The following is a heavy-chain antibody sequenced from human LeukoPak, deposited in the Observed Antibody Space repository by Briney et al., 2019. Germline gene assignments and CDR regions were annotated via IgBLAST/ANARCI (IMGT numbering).Heavy chain of an antibody. CDR1: GGSISSYY. CDR2: IYYSGST. CDR3: ARGGGYSGYDFGY. Sequence: SETLSLTCTVSGGSISSYYWSWIRQPPGKGLEWIGYIYYSGSTNYNPSLKSRVTISVDTSKNQFSLDLSSVTAADTAVYYCARGGGYSGYDFGYWGQGTLVTVSS. J-gene: IGHJ4*02. V-gene: IGHV4-59*01. D-gene: IGHD5-12*01.